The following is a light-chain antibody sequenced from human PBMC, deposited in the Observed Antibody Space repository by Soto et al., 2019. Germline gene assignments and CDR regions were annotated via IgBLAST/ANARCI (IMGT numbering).Light chain of an antibody. V-gene: IGKV3-11*01. CDR3: LQRDTWLT. CDR2: DAS. CDR1: QSVSNY. Sequence: EIMLTQSPATLSLSPGERATLSCRASQSVSNYLAWYQQKPGQAPRLLIYDASNRATGIPARFSGSGSGTDFILTISSIEPEDFAVYYCLQRDTWLTFGGGTKVEIK. J-gene: IGKJ4*01.